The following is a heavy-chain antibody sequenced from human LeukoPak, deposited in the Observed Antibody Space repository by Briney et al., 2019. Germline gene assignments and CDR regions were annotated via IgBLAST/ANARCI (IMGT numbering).Heavy chain of an antibody. J-gene: IGHJ4*02. D-gene: IGHD3-16*01. V-gene: IGHV3-21*01. CDR3: ARDPVGGYFDY. CDR2: ISSSSSYI. Sequence: GGSLRLSXAASGFTFSSYSMNWVRQAPGKGLEWVSSISSSSSYIYYADSVKGRFTISRDNAKNSLYLQMNSLRAEDTAVYYCARDPVGGYFDYWGQGTLVTVSS. CDR1: GFTFSSYS.